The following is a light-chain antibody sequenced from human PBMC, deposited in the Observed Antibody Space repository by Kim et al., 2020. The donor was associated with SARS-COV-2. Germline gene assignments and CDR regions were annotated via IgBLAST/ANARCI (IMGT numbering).Light chain of an antibody. J-gene: IGLJ1*01. Sequence: GKKGSINGYGEKLGEKHACWYQQKPGQSPVLVIYQDNKRPSGIPERFSGSNSGNTATLTISGTQAMDEADYYCQAWDTSTTYVFGTGTKVTVL. CDR2: QDN. V-gene: IGLV3-1*01. CDR1: KLGEKH. CDR3: QAWDTSTTYV.